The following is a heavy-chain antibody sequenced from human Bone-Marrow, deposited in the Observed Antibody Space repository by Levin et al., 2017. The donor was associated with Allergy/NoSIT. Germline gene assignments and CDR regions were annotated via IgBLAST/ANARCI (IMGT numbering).Heavy chain of an antibody. J-gene: IGHJ5*02. CDR3: ARHGGRQHWLVQETYWFDT. Sequence: PSETLSLTCNVSGGPIISFYWSWIRQSPGKGLEWIGFVSSSGGTKYNPSLEGRVLLSVDTANQISLKLRSVTAADTAIYYCARHGGRQHWLVQETYWFDTWGQGTRVIVSS. CDR2: VSSSGGT. D-gene: IGHD6-19*01. V-gene: IGHV4-59*08. CDR1: GGPIISFY.